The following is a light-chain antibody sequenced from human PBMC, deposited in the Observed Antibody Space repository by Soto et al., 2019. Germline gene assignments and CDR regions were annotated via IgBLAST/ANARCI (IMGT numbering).Light chain of an antibody. CDR3: QQYDSSRLT. V-gene: IGKV3-20*01. CDR1: QSVSSTF. CDR2: GAS. Sequence: EIVLTQSPDTLSLSPGERATLSCRASQSVSSTFLTWYQQKPGQAPRLLIYGASSRDTGIPDRFSGSGSGTDFTLTISRLEPEDFAVYYCQQYDSSRLTFGGGTKVEIK. J-gene: IGKJ4*01.